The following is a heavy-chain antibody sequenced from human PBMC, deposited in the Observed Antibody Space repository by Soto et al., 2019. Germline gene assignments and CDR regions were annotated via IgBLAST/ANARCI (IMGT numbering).Heavy chain of an antibody. CDR2: IYYSGST. D-gene: IGHD4-17*01. CDR1: GASVSTGSYY. J-gene: IGHJ6*02. V-gene: IGHV4-31*03. CDR3: ARDRATTVTTSWYYGMDV. Sequence: SETLSLTCTVSGASVSTGSYYWSWIRQHPGKGLEWIGYIYYSGSTYYNPSLKSRVTISVDTSKNQFSLKLSSVTAADTAVYYCARDRATTVTTSWYYGMDVWGQGTTVTVSS.